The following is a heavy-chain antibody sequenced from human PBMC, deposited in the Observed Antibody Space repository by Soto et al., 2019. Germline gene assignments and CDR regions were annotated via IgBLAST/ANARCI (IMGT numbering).Heavy chain of an antibody. J-gene: IGHJ1*01. V-gene: IGHV1-69*13. Sequence: FSVKVAGKACGGSFSIYAIICLLQSPRQWLDWMGGIIPIHGTANYEQKFQGRVTITADDSTSTAYMELSSLRSEDTAVYFCARTCSIAARQRTPHLSWPEYFHHWGQGTLVTVSS. CDR1: GGSFSIYA. CDR2: IIPIHGTA. D-gene: IGHD6-6*01. CDR3: ARTCSIAARQRTPHLSWPEYFHH.